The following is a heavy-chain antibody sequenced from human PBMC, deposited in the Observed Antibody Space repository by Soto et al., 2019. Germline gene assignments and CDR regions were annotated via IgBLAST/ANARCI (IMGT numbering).Heavy chain of an antibody. CDR2: ISYDGSNK. J-gene: IGHJ4*02. V-gene: IGHV3-30-3*01. D-gene: IGHD3-22*01. CDR1: GFTFSSHA. Sequence: QVQLVESGGGVVQPGRSLRLSCAASGFTFSSHAMHWVRQAPGKGLEWVALISYDGSNKYYADSVKGRFTISRDNSKNTLYLEMNSLRVEDTAVYYCARVDYYDSTGFFDYWGQGTLVTVSS. CDR3: ARVDYYDSTGFFDY.